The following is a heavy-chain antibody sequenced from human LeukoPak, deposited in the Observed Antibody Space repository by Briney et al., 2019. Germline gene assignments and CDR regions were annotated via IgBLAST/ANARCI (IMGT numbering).Heavy chain of an antibody. CDR2: IYYSGST. Sequence: SETLSLTCTVSGGSISSYYWSWIRQPPGKGLEWIGYIYYSGSTNYNPSLKSRVTISVDTSKNQFSLKLSSVTAADTAVYYCARHPEYCGMDVWGQGTTVTVSS. CDR1: GGSISSYY. D-gene: IGHD6-6*01. V-gene: IGHV4-59*08. CDR3: ARHPEYCGMDV. J-gene: IGHJ6*02.